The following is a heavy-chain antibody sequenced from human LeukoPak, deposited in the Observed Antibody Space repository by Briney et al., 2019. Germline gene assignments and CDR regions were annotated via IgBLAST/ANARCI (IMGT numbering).Heavy chain of an antibody. V-gene: IGHV3-30*02. Sequence: PGGSLRLSCAASGFTFSNYGVHWVRQAPGKGLEWVSFIRFDGSDKYYADSVKGRFTISRDNSKNTLCLQMNSLRAEDTAVYYCAKEIWPTVTTPGHTHFDYWGQGTLVTVSS. CDR1: GFTFSNYG. CDR2: IRFDGSDK. CDR3: AKEIWPTVTTPGHTHFDY. J-gene: IGHJ4*02. D-gene: IGHD4-17*01.